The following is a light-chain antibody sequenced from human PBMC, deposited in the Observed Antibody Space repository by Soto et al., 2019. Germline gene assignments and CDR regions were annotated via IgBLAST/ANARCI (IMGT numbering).Light chain of an antibody. CDR1: NSNIESHS. V-gene: IGLV1-44*01. Sequence: QLVLTQPPSVSGTPGQRVSISCSGSNSNIESHSVDWYQHFPGTAPKLVINSNDQRPSGVPDRFSGSKSGTSASLGISGLQSEDEADYYCASWDDGVNGVLFGGGTKLTVL. J-gene: IGLJ2*01. CDR3: ASWDDGVNGVL. CDR2: SND.